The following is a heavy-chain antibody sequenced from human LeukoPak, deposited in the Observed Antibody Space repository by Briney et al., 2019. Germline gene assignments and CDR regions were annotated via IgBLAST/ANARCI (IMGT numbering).Heavy chain of an antibody. CDR2: IYYSGST. J-gene: IGHJ5*02. D-gene: IGHD6-6*01. V-gene: IGHV4-59*01. CDR3: ASMYSSSSPWFDP. Sequence: SETLSLTCAVSGGSISSYYWSWIRQPPGKGLEWIGYIYYSGSTNYNPSLKSRVTISVDTSKNQFSLKLRSVIAADTAVYYCASMYSSSSPWFDPWGQGTLVTVSS. CDR1: GGSISSYY.